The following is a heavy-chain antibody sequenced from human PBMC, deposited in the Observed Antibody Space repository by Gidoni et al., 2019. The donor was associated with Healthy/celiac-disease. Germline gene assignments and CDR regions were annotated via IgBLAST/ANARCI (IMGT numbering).Heavy chain of an antibody. CDR3: ARGTGLPRTTGRDIRPLDY. V-gene: IGHV4-59*01. Sequence: QVQLQESGPGLVKPSETLSLTCTVSGGSISSYYWSWIRQPPGKGLEWIGYIYYSGSTNYNPSLKSRVTISVDTSKNQFSLKLSSVTAADTAVYYCARGTGLPRTTGRDIRPLDYWGQGTLVTVSS. CDR1: GGSISSYY. J-gene: IGHJ4*02. D-gene: IGHD4-17*01. CDR2: IYYSGST.